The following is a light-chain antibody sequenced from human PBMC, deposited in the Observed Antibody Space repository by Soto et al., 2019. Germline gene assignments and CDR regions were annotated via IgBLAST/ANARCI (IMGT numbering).Light chain of an antibody. V-gene: IGKV3-15*01. J-gene: IGKJ2*01. CDR1: QSVSSN. CDR2: GAS. CDR3: QQYHNWPPYT. Sequence: EIVMTQSPATLSVSPGERATLSCRASQSVSSNLAWYQQKPGQAPRLLIYGASTRATGIPARFSGCGSGTEFTLTISSLQSEDFAVYYCQQYHNWPPYTFGQGTKLEIK.